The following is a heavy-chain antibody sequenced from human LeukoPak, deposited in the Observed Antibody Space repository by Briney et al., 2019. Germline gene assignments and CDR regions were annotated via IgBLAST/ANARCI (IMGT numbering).Heavy chain of an antibody. Sequence: EASVKVSCKASGYTFTGYYMHWVRQAPGQGLEWMGWINPNSGGTNYAQKFQGRVTMTRDTSISTAYMELSRLRSDDTAVYYCARDSPYYDILTGYLRNWFDPWGQGTLVTVSS. D-gene: IGHD3-9*01. V-gene: IGHV1-2*02. J-gene: IGHJ5*02. CDR3: ARDSPYYDILTGYLRNWFDP. CDR1: GYTFTGYY. CDR2: INPNSGGT.